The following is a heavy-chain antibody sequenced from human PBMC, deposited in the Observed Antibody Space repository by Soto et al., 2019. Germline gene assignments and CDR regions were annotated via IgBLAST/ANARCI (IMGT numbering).Heavy chain of an antibody. V-gene: IGHV3-23*01. D-gene: IGHD2-15*01. J-gene: IGHJ4*02. CDR3: AKDPANTEVVGADTGSDY. CDR2: ISGSGGST. Sequence: LRLSWAASGFTFSSYAMSWVRQAPGKGLEWVSAISGSGGSTYYADSVKGRFTISRDNSKNTLYLQMNSLRAEDTAVYYCAKDPANTEVVGADTGSDYPGQGTVGTVSS. CDR1: GFTFSSYA.